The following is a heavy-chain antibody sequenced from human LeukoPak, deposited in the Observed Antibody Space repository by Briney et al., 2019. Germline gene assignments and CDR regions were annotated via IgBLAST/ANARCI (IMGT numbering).Heavy chain of an antibody. CDR3: ARFLSWYSYFDY. D-gene: IGHD6-13*01. CDR2: INHSGST. V-gene: IGHV4-34*01. Sequence: SETLSLACAVYGGSFSGYYWSWIRQPPGKGLEWIGEINHSGSTNYNPSLKSRVTISVDTSKNQFSLKLSSVTAADTAVYYCARFLSWYSYFDYWGQGTLVTVSS. CDR1: GGSFSGYY. J-gene: IGHJ4*02.